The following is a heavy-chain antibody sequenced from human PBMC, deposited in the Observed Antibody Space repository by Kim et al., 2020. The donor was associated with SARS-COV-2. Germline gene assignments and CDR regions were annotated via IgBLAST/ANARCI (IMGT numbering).Heavy chain of an antibody. CDR3: ARDRPYYYDSSGYYFDY. Sequence: VKGRFTISRDNSKNTLYLQMNSLRAEDTAVYYCARDRPYYYDSSGYYFDYWGQGTLVTVSS. J-gene: IGHJ4*02. D-gene: IGHD3-22*01. V-gene: IGHV3-30*07.